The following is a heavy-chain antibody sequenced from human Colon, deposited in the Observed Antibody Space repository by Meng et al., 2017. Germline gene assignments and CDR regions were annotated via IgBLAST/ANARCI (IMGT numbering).Heavy chain of an antibody. CDR3: VRGNLMVTSPFDY. Sequence: SGTGLVELSVTLSFSCTVSSASTMSHYHWGWIRQPPGKGLEWIGKVYSSGSTYYNPSLNSRVNMSVDTSKNQFSLKLWSVTAADTAVYYCVRGNLMVTSPFDYWGQGTVVTVSS. V-gene: IGHV4-39*07. CDR1: SASTMSHYH. D-gene: IGHD2-8*01. CDR2: VYSSGST. J-gene: IGHJ4*02.